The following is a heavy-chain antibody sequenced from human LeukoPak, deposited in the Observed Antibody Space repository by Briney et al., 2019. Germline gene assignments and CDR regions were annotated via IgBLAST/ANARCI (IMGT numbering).Heavy chain of an antibody. Sequence: PGGSLRLSCAASGFTFSSYAMHWVRQAPGKGLEWVAVISYDGSNKYYADSVKGRFTISRDNSKNTLYLQMNSLRAEDTAVYYCARDPNYYDSSGYSLWGQGTLVTVSS. CDR1: GFTFSSYA. D-gene: IGHD3-22*01. J-gene: IGHJ4*02. V-gene: IGHV3-30-3*01. CDR2: ISYDGSNK. CDR3: ARDPNYYDSSGYSL.